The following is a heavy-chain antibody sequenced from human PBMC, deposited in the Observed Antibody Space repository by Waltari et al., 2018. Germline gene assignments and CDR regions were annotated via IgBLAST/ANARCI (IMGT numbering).Heavy chain of an antibody. CDR2: ISGSGSST. D-gene: IGHD3-10*01. CDR1: GLTFSTYA. CDR3: ATYYYVPGGYRHFDY. V-gene: IGHV3-23*01. Sequence: EVHLLESGGGLVQPGGSLRLSCAASGLTFSTYAMSWVRQAPGKGLEWVSTISGSGSSTYYVDSVRGRFTISKDNSENTLYLRMIGLRAEDTAIYYCATYYYVPGGYRHFDYWGQGALVTVSS. J-gene: IGHJ4*02.